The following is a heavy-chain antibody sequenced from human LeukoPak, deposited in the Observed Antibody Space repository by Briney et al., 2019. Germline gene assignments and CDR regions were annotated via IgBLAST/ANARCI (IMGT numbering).Heavy chain of an antibody. D-gene: IGHD2-15*01. Sequence: GGSLRLSCAASGFTFDDYAMHWVRQAPGKGLEWVSLISWDGGSTYYADSVKGRFTISRDNSKSSLYLQMNSLRAEDTALYYCAKDTLGYCSGGSCPGTGTFDYWGQGTLVTVSS. J-gene: IGHJ4*02. CDR1: GFTFDDYA. CDR3: AKDTLGYCSGGSCPGTGTFDY. CDR2: ISWDGGST. V-gene: IGHV3-43D*03.